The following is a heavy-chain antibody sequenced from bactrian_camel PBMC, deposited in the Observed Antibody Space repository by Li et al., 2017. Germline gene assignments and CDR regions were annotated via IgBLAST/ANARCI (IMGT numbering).Heavy chain of an antibody. CDR3: AAQTRLGWGDCPTSGPDEYKF. J-gene: IGHJ4*01. CDR2: IDVNDGT. D-gene: IGHD5*01. Sequence: QVQLVESGGVSVQAGGSLRHACVASGYSDSTYYMAWFRQAPGKEREEVASIDVNDGTSYADSVKGRFTISKDNAEITLYLEMNTLKPEDTAMYYCAAQTRLGWGDCPTSGPDEYKFLGEGTQVTVS. V-gene: IGHV3S55*01. CDR1: GYSDSTYY.